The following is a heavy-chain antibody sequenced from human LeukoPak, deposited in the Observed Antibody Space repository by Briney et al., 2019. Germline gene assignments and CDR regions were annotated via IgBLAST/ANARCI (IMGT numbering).Heavy chain of an antibody. CDR2: ISYDGTNK. Sequence: GGSLRLSCAASGFTFSSYAMHWVRQAPGKGLEWVAVISYDGTNKYYADSVKGRFPISRDNSKNTLYLQMNSLRAEDTAVYYCARETSSGWEFDYWGQGTLVTVSS. CDR3: ARETSSGWEFDY. V-gene: IGHV3-30-3*01. D-gene: IGHD6-19*01. CDR1: GFTFSSYA. J-gene: IGHJ4*02.